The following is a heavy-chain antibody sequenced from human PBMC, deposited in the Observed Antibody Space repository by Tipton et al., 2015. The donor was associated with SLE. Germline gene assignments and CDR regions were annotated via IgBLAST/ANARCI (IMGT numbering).Heavy chain of an antibody. CDR1: GFTFSSYC. CDR2: ISSSSNSI. CDR3: ARDWGSYSRSGSYTGGYGMDV. J-gene: IGHJ6*02. D-gene: IGHD3-10*01. Sequence: GSLRLSCVASGFTFSSYCMNWVRQAPGKGLEWVSSISSSSNSIDYADSLKGRFTISRDNAKNSLYLQMNSLRAEDTAVYYCARDWGSYSRSGSYTGGYGMDVWGQGTTVTVS. V-gene: IGHV3-21*03.